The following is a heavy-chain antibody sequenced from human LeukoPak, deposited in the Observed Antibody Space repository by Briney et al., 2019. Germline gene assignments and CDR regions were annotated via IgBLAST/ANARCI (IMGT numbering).Heavy chain of an antibody. CDR2: INHSGST. CDR3: ARSPYYYGSGSLSSGYFDL. CDR1: GGSFSGYY. V-gene: IGHV4-34*01. J-gene: IGHJ2*01. Sequence: SETLSLTCAVYGGSFSGYYWSWIRQPPGKGLEWIGEINHSGSTNYNPSLKSRVTISVDTSKNQFSLKLSSVTAADTAVYYCARSPYYYGSGSLSSGYFDLWGRGTLVTVSS. D-gene: IGHD3-10*01.